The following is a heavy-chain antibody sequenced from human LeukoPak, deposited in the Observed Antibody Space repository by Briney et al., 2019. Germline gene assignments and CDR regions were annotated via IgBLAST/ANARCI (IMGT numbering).Heavy chain of an antibody. CDR1: GSSISTTTFC. J-gene: IGHJ2*01. V-gene: IGHV4-39*01. CDR2: IYSGRTT. D-gene: IGHD2-15*01. Sequence: SETLSLTCTVSGSSISTTTFCWGWIRQPPGKGLEWIGSIYSGRTTYYNPSLKSRVSISGDSSKDQFSLKVTSVTAADTAVYFCARQPVTGIFLNWHFDLWGPGTLVTVSP. CDR3: ARQPVTGIFLNWHFDL.